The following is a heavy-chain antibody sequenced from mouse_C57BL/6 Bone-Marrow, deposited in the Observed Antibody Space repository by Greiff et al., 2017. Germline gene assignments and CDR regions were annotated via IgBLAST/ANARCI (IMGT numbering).Heavy chain of an antibody. D-gene: IGHD3-2*02. J-gene: IGHJ2*01. Sequence: VQLQQPGAELVRPGASVKLSCKASGYTFTSYGISWVKQRTGQGLEWIGEIYPRSGNTYYNEKFKGKATLTADKSSSTAYMELRSLTSEDSAVYYCARGRQLRPYYLDYGGRGKALTVTA. CDR2: IYPRSGNT. CDR3: ARGRQLRPYYLDY. V-gene: IGHV1-81*01. CDR1: GYTFTSYG.